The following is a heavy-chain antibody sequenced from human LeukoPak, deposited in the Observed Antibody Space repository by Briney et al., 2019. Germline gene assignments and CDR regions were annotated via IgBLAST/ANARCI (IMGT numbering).Heavy chain of an antibody. CDR3: ARENGAGGAYYMIQ. Sequence: GASVKVSCKASGYTFTSYGISWVRQAPGQGLEWMGWISAYNGNTNYAQKFQGRVTMTTDTSTSTAYMELRSLRSDDTAVYYCARENGAGGAYYMIQWGQGTLVTVSS. J-gene: IGHJ1*01. CDR1: GYTFTSYG. V-gene: IGHV1-18*01. D-gene: IGHD1-26*01. CDR2: ISAYNGNT.